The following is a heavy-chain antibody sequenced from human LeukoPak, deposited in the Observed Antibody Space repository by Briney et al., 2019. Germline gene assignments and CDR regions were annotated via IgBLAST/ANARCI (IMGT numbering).Heavy chain of an antibody. CDR3: ARETPPSIIWFGRGYMDV. CDR2: ISSSSSTI. D-gene: IGHD3-10*01. Sequence: GGSLRLSCAASGFTFSSYSMNWVRQAPGKGLEWVSYISSSSSTIYYADSVEGRFTISRDNAKNSLYLQMNSLRAEDTAVYYCARETPPSIIWFGRGYMDVWGKGTTVTVSS. J-gene: IGHJ6*03. CDR1: GFTFSSYS. V-gene: IGHV3-48*01.